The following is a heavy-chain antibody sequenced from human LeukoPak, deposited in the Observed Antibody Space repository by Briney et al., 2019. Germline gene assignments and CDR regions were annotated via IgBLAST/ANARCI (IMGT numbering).Heavy chain of an antibody. D-gene: IGHD3-3*01. CDR1: GYTFTSYG. Sequence: ASVKVSCKASGYTFTSYGISWVRQAPGQGLEWMGWISAYNGNTNYAQKLQGRVTMTTDTSTSTAYMEVRSLRSDDTAVYYCARTYYDFWSGSPNWFDPWGQGTLVTVSS. V-gene: IGHV1-18*01. CDR2: ISAYNGNT. CDR3: ARTYYDFWSGSPNWFDP. J-gene: IGHJ5*02.